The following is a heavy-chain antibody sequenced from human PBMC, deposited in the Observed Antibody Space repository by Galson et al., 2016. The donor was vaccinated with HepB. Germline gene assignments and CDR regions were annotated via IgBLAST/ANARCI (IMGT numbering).Heavy chain of an antibody. CDR3: ARLLLWQESGHRPLDY. CDR2: IKQDGSEE. V-gene: IGHV3-7*01. J-gene: IGHJ4*02. CDR1: GFTFSNYR. Sequence: SLRLSCAVSGFTFSNYRMSWVRQAPGKGLEWVANIKQDGSEEYYVDSVKGRFTIYRDNAKDSVFLQMNSLRREDTAIYYCARLLLWQESGHRPLDYWGQGTRVTVSS. D-gene: IGHD2-21*01.